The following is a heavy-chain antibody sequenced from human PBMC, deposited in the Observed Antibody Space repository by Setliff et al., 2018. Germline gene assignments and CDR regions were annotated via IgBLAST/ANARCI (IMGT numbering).Heavy chain of an antibody. CDR3: ARTGTTYYYSCMDV. D-gene: IGHD3-22*01. CDR1: GGSISSGGYY. J-gene: IGHJ6*03. V-gene: IGHV4-31*03. Sequence: SETLSLTCTVSGGSISSGGYYWSWIRQHPGKGLEWIGYIYYSGSTYYNPSLKSRVTISVDTSKNQFSLKLSSVTAADTAVYYCARTGTTYYYSCMDVWGKGTTVTVSS. CDR2: IYYSGST.